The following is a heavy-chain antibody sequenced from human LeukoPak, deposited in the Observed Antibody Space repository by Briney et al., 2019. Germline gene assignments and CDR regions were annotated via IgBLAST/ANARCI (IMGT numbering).Heavy chain of an antibody. D-gene: IGHD2-2*02. Sequence: GGSLRLSCAASGFTLSSYSMNWVRQAPGKGLEWVSSISRSSSFIYYADSVKGRFTISRENAKNSLYLQMNSLRAEDTAVYYCARYTPPDTYHMDVWGKGTTVTVSS. J-gene: IGHJ6*03. CDR1: GFTLSSYS. CDR3: ARYTPPDTYHMDV. CDR2: ISRSSSFI. V-gene: IGHV3-21*01.